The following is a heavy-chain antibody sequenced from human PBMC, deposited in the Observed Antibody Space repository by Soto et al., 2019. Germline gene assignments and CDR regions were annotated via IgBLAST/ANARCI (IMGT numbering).Heavy chain of an antibody. D-gene: IGHD5-18*01. J-gene: IGHJ6*02. CDR1: GGTFSSYA. Sequence: GASVKVSWKACGGTFSSYAISWVRQAPGQGLEWMGGIIPIFGTANYAQKFQGRVTITADESTSTAYMELSSLRSEDTAVYYCARGDYDSLDTAMDYYGMDVCGQGTTVTVSS. CDR2: IIPIFGTA. V-gene: IGHV1-69*13. CDR3: ARGDYDSLDTAMDYYGMDV.